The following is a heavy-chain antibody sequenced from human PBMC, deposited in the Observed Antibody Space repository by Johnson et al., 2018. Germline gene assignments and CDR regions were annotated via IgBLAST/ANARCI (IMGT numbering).Heavy chain of an antibody. CDR3: AKDRPHDGIAARTDAFDI. CDR1: GFTFDDYA. CDR2: ISWNSGSL. V-gene: IGHV3-9*01. Sequence: VQLVESGGGLVQPGRSLRLSCAASGFTFDDYAMHWVRQAPGKGLEWVSGISWNSGSLGYADSVEGRFTISRDNAKNSLYLQRNSLGAEDTALYYCAKDRPHDGIAARTDAFDIWGQGTMVTVSS. D-gene: IGHD6-6*01. J-gene: IGHJ3*02.